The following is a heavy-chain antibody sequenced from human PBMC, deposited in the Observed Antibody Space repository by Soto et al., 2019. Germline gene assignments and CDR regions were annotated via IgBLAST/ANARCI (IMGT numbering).Heavy chain of an antibody. CDR3: VYRHPYFSSAYPNLCDF. CDR2: IYWDDDQ. V-gene: IGHV2-5*02. Sequence: QITLKESGPTLVKPTQTLTLTCTSSGLSLSTSGVGVGWIRQPPGKALECLALIYWDDDQRYSPSLKSSLTITKDNDKTKVVLTRPNRDPVDTATYCRVYRHPYFSSAYPNLCDFWGQGILVTVSS. CDR1: GLSLSTSGVG. D-gene: IGHD2-2*01. J-gene: IGHJ4*02.